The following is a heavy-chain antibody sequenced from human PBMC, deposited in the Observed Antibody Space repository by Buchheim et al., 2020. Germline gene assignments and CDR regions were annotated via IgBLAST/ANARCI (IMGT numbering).Heavy chain of an antibody. CDR2: IWYDGSNK. Sequence: QVQLVESGGGVVQPGRSLRLSCAASGFTFSSYGMHWVRQAPGKGLEWVAVIWYDGSNKYYADSVKGRFTISRDNSKNTLYLQMNSLRAEDTAVYYCARGRPTKRIQLWYFDYWGQGTL. CDR1: GFTFSSYG. J-gene: IGHJ4*02. V-gene: IGHV3-33*01. D-gene: IGHD5-18*01. CDR3: ARGRPTKRIQLWYFDY.